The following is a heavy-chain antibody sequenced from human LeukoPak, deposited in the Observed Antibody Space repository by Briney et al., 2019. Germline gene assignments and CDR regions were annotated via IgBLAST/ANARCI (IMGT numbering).Heavy chain of an antibody. D-gene: IGHD3-10*01. J-gene: IGHJ5*02. Sequence: WAAVKVSCKASGYTFTGYYMHWVRQAPGQGLEWMGWINPNSGGTNYAQKFQGRFTMTRDTSISTAYMELSRLRSDDTAMYYCASYYHGSGSYYEGRTPFDPWGQGPLVTVSS. CDR2: INPNSGGT. CDR1: GYTFTGYY. V-gene: IGHV1-2*02. CDR3: ASYYHGSGSYYEGRTPFDP.